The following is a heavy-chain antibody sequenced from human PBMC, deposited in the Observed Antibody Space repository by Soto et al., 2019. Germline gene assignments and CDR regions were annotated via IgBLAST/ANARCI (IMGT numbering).Heavy chain of an antibody. CDR2: IIPIFGTA. CDR1: GGTFSSYA. CDR3: ARGVVVVAASRGYYYGMDV. J-gene: IGHJ6*02. D-gene: IGHD2-15*01. V-gene: IGHV1-69*01. Sequence: VQLVQSGAEVKKPGSSVKVSCKASGGTFSSYAISWVRQAPGQGLEWMGGIIPIFGTANYAQKFQGRVTITADESTSTAYMELSSLRSEDTAVYYCARGVVVVAASRGYYYGMDVWGQGTTVTVSS.